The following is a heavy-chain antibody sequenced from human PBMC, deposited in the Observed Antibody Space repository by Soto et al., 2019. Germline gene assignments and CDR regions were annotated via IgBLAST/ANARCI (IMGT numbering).Heavy chain of an antibody. CDR2: MNPSSGST. J-gene: IGHJ4*01. Sequence: ASVKVSCKASGYTFTSYYMHCARQAPGQGLEWMGRMNPSSGSTSYAQKFQGRVTMTSDTSISTAYMELTSLRSGDTAVYYCARRLAAAGYLPDYWGPGTLVTVSS. D-gene: IGHD6-13*01. CDR3: ARRLAAAGYLPDY. CDR1: GYTFTSYY. V-gene: IGHV1-46*01.